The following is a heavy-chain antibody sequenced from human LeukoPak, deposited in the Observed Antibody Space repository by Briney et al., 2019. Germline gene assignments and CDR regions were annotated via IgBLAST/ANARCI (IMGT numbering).Heavy chain of an antibody. Sequence: GGSLRLSCIASGFTFSDYWMHWVRQAPGKGPVWVSRIISDGSSVSYVDSVKGRFTMSRDNAKNTLYLQMNSLRAEDTAVYYCATGGAVAGRFAYWGQGTLVTVSS. CDR1: GFTFSDYW. V-gene: IGHV3-74*01. J-gene: IGHJ4*02. CDR2: IISDGSSV. D-gene: IGHD6-19*01. CDR3: ATGGAVAGRFAY.